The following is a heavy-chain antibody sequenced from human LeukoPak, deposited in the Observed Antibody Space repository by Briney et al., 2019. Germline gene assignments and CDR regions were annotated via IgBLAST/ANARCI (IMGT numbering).Heavy chain of an antibody. CDR2: ISYDGSNK. V-gene: IGHV3-30-3*01. CDR1: GFTFSSYA. CDR3: ASNPGYSSSSPDY. D-gene: IGHD6-6*01. J-gene: IGHJ4*02. Sequence: PGGSLRLSCAASGFTFSSYAMHWVRQAPGKGLEWVAVISYDGSNKYYADSVKGRFTISRDNSKNTLYLQMNSLRAEDTAVYYCASNPGYSSSSPDYWGQGTLVTVSS.